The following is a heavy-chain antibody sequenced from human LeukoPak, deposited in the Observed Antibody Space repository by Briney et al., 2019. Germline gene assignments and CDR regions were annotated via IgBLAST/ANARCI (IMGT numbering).Heavy chain of an antibody. CDR1: GFTFSSYE. J-gene: IGHJ4*02. Sequence: PGGSLRLSCAASGFTFSSYEMNWVRQAPGKGLEWVSYIGSSGSTIYYADSVKGRFTISRDNAKNSLYLQMNSLRAEDTAVYYCARDGMDDYVWGSYRYDYWGQGTLVTVSS. CDR2: IGSSGSTI. CDR3: ARDGMDDYVWGSYRYDY. D-gene: IGHD3-16*02. V-gene: IGHV3-48*03.